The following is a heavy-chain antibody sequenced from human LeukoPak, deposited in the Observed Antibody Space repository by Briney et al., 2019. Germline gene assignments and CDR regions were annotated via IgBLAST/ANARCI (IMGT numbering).Heavy chain of an antibody. CDR1: GGSISSYY. V-gene: IGHV4-59*01. Sequence: PSETLSLTCTVSGGSISSYYWSWIRQPPGKGLEWIGYIYYRGSTSYNPSLKSRVTISVDTSKNQFSLKLSSVTAADTAVYFCARVPYYYDSSGAFDVWGLGTTVTVSS. D-gene: IGHD3-22*01. J-gene: IGHJ3*01. CDR3: ARVPYYYDSSGAFDV. CDR2: IYYRGST.